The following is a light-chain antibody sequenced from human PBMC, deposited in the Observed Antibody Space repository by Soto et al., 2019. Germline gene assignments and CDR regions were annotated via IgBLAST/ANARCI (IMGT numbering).Light chain of an antibody. CDR2: KAS. Sequence: DIQMTQSPSTLSGSVGDRVTITCRASQTISSWLAWYQQKPGKAPKLLIYKASTLKSGVPSRFSGSGSGTEFTLTISSLQPDDFATYYCQQLNSYPRVTFGQGTRLEI. CDR3: QQLNSYPRVT. CDR1: QTISSW. J-gene: IGKJ5*01. V-gene: IGKV1-5*03.